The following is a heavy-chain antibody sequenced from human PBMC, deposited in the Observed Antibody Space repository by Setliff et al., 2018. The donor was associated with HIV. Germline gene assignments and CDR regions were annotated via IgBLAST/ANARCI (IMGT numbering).Heavy chain of an antibody. J-gene: IGHJ4*01. V-gene: IGHV3-23*03. D-gene: IGHD4-4*01. CDR3: VKGGDYTNPFDY. CDR2: IYSGDGTS. CDR1: GFTFSGYA. Sequence: PGESLKISCAASGFTFSGYAMTWVRQAPGKGLEWVSVIYSGDGTSYYADSVKGRFTIFRDNSRNTLYLQMNSLRAEDTATYYCVKGGDYTNPFDYWGHGTLVTVSS.